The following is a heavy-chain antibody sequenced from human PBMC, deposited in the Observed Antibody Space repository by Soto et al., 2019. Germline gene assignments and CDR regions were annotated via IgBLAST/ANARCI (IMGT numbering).Heavy chain of an antibody. CDR1: DFSFNDVW. Sequence: GGSLRLSCVVSDFSFNDVWMDWVRQAPGKGLEWVSVLYLGGNTYFADSVKGRFSISRDNSKNTVYLQMNSLTVEDTAVYYCARDVVRLGDLSVGGFDLWGQGTMVTVSS. J-gene: IGHJ3*01. CDR3: ARDVVRLGDLSVGGFDL. V-gene: IGHV3-53*01. CDR2: LYLGGNT. D-gene: IGHD3-16*02.